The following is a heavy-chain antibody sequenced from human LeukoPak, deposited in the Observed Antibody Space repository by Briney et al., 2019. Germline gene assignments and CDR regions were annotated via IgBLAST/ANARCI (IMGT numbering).Heavy chain of an antibody. CDR3: ARDDIIVGATNLDY. D-gene: IGHD1-26*01. CDR1: GFIFSTYA. J-gene: IGHJ4*02. V-gene: IGHV3-30*04. CDR2: ISSDGSNK. Sequence: GRSLRLSCEPSGFIFSTYAMHWVRQAPGKGLERLAGISSDGSNKYPVDSVKGRFTISRDNSKNTLYLEMDSVRVGDTAVYYCARDDIIVGATNLDYWGQGTLVTVSS.